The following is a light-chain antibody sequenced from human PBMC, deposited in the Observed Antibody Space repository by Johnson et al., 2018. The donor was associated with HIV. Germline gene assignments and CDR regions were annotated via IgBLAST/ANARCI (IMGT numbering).Light chain of an antibody. CDR3: GTWDSSLSAPYV. CDR2: DNN. V-gene: IGLV1-51*01. Sequence: QSVLTQPPSVSAAPGQKVTISCSGSSSNIGNNYVSWYQQLPGTAPKLLIYDNNKRPSGIPDRFSGSKSGTSATLGITGLQTGDEADYYSGTWDSSLSAPYVFGTGTKVTVL. CDR1: SSNIGNNY. J-gene: IGLJ1*01.